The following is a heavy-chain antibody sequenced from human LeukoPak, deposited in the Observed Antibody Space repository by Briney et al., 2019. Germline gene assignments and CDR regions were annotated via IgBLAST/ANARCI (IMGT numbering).Heavy chain of an antibody. J-gene: IGHJ3*02. V-gene: IGHV4-61*02. Sequence: SQTLSLTCTVSGGSLSTSSYYWSWIRQPAGKGLEWIGRIYASGRTTYSPSLNSRVTMSVDTSKNQFSLKLSSVTAADTAVYYCAREYCSGGSCWGGAFDIWGQGTMVTVSS. CDR3: AREYCSGGSCWGGAFDI. D-gene: IGHD2-15*01. CDR1: GGSLSTSSYY. CDR2: IYASGRT.